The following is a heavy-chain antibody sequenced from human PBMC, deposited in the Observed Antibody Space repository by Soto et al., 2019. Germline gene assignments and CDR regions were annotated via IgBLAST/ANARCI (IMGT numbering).Heavy chain of an antibody. CDR3: AKEMTTVTSHYYYYGMDV. CDR2: ISGSGGST. J-gene: IGHJ6*02. Sequence: GGSLRLSCAASGFTFSSYAMSWVRQAPGKGLEWVSAISGSGGSTYYADSVKGRFTISRDNSKNTLYLQMNSLRAEDTAVCYCAKEMTTVTSHYYYYGMDVWGQGTTVTVSS. V-gene: IGHV3-23*01. D-gene: IGHD4-17*01. CDR1: GFTFSSYA.